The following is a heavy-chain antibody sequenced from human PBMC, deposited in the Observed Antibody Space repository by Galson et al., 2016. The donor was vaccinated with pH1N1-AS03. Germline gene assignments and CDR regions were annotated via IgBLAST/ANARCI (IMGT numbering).Heavy chain of an antibody. J-gene: IGHJ5*02. D-gene: IGHD6-6*01. CDR3: TTDSGRSSSIWFDP. CDR1: GFTFSNAW. CDR2: VKRKTDGGTT. Sequence: SLRLSCAASGFTFSNAWMSCVRQAPGKGLEWVGRVKRKTDGGTTDYAAPVKGRFTISRDDSKDTVYLQMDSLKTEDTAVYYCTTDSGRSSSIWFDPWGQGTLVTVSS. V-gene: IGHV3-15*01.